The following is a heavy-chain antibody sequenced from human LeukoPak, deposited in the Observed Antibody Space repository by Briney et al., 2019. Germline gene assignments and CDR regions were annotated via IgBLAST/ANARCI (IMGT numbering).Heavy chain of an antibody. CDR3: ARDWVAAAGPYYYYYGMDV. CDR2: INPNSGGT. Sequence: ASVKVSCKASGYAFISYYMHWVRQAPGQGLEWMGWINPNSGGTNYAQKFQGWVTMTRDTSISTAYMELSRLRSDDTAVYYCARDWVAAAGPYYYYYGMDVWGQGTTVTVSS. CDR1: GYAFISYY. J-gene: IGHJ6*02. D-gene: IGHD6-13*01. V-gene: IGHV1-2*04.